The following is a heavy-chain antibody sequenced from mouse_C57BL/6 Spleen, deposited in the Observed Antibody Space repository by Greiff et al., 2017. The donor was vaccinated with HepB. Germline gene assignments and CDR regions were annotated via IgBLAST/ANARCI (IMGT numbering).Heavy chain of an antibody. Sequence: VQLQESGPGLVKPSQSLSLTCSVTGYSITSGYYWNWIRQFPGNKLEWMGYISYDGSNNYNPSLKNRISITRDTSKNQFFLKLNSVTTEDTATYYCARDLTTVVPYWYFDVWGTGTTVTVSS. CDR3: ARDLTTVVPYWYFDV. D-gene: IGHD1-1*01. CDR1: GYSITSGYY. CDR2: ISYDGSN. J-gene: IGHJ1*03. V-gene: IGHV3-6*01.